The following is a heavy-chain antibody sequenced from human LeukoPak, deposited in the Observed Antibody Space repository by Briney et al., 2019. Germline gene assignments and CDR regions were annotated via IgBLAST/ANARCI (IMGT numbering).Heavy chain of an antibody. Sequence: GSLRLSCAASGLTFSSYSMNWVRQAPGKGLEWIASMCHSGSTYYNPSLKSRVTISVDTSKNQLSLKLSSVTAADTAMYYCATQPSTTSGWYEGGLDYWGQGTLVTVSS. CDR2: MCHSGST. CDR1: GLTFSSYS. CDR3: ATQPSTTSGWYEGGLDY. V-gene: IGHV4-38-2*01. J-gene: IGHJ4*02. D-gene: IGHD6-19*01.